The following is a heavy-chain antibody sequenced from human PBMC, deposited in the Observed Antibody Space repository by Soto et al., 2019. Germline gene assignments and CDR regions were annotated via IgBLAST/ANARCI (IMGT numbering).Heavy chain of an antibody. D-gene: IGHD2-8*01. Sequence: LRLSCAASGFTFSNAWMSWVRQAPGEGLEWVGRIKSKSDGGTIDYAAPVKGRFTISRDDSKNTLYLQMNSLKTEDTAVYYCTTDLGGGVTPREVPDYWGQGTLVTVSS. V-gene: IGHV3-15*01. CDR3: TTDLGGGVTPREVPDY. CDR2: IKSKSDGGTI. J-gene: IGHJ4*02. CDR1: GFTFSNAW.